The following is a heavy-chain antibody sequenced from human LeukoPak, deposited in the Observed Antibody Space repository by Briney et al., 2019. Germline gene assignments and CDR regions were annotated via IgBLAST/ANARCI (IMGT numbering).Heavy chain of an antibody. CDR2: ISSNGGNT. D-gene: IGHD6-25*01. Sequence: GGSLRLSCFVSGVTPSGTSWHWGRQAPGKGLEYVSTISSNGGNTYYADSVKGRFTISRDNSRNTLYLQMSSLRAEDTGVYYFVQRLKHSSDFFDYWGQGTLVTVSS. CDR1: GVTPSGTS. CDR3: VQRLKHSSDFFDY. J-gene: IGHJ4*02. V-gene: IGHV3-64D*06.